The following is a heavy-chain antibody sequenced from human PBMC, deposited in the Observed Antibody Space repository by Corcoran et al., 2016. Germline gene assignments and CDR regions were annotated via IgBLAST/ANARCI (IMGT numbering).Heavy chain of an antibody. D-gene: IGHD3-3*01. CDR1: GGSISSYY. Sequence: QVQLQESGPGLVKPSETLSLTCTVSGGSISSYYWSWIRQPPGKGLEWLGYIYYSGSTNYNPSLKSRVTISVDTSKNQFSLKLSSVTAADTAVYYCASAYDFWSGYHYWGQGTLVTVSS. V-gene: IGHV4-59*01. J-gene: IGHJ4*02. CDR3: ASAYDFWSGYHY. CDR2: IYYSGST.